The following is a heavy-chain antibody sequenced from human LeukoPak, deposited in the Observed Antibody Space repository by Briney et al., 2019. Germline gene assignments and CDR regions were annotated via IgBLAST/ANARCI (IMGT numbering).Heavy chain of an antibody. V-gene: IGHV3-48*01. D-gene: IGHD1-26*01. Sequence: GGSLRLSCAASGFTFSSYSMNWVRQAPGKGLEWVSYISSSGTTISYAQSVKGRFTITRDNAQNSLTLHMNTLRADDAAVYYCAKDGGTHFDHWGQGTLVTVSS. J-gene: IGHJ4*02. CDR3: AKDGGTHFDH. CDR2: ISSSGTTI. CDR1: GFTFSSYS.